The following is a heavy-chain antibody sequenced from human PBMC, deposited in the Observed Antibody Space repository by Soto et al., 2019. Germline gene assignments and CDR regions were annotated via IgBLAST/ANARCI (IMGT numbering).Heavy chain of an antibody. J-gene: IGHJ5*02. V-gene: IGHV4-39*01. D-gene: IGHD3-10*01. Sequence: SETLSLTCTVSGGSISSSSYYWGWIRQPPGKGLEWIGSIYYSGSTYYNPSLKSRVTISVDTSKNQFSLKLSSVTAADTAVYYCARRVLTGSGPANWFDPWGQGTLVTVSS. CDR3: ARRVLTGSGPANWFDP. CDR1: GGSISSSSYY. CDR2: IYYSGST.